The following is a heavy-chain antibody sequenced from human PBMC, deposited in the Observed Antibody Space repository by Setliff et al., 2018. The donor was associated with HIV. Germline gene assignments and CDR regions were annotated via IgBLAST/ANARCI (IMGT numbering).Heavy chain of an antibody. J-gene: IGHJ4*02. Sequence: PGGSLRLSCAVSGFTFSTSWLHWVRQAPGKGLVWVSAISGSGGSTYYADSVRGRFTISRDNAKKSLYLQMNSLRAEDTAVYYCARGEPTILVVPAAFFDYWGQGTLVTVSS. CDR3: ARGEPTILVVPAAFFDY. CDR1: GFTFSTSW. CDR2: ISGSGGST. D-gene: IGHD2-2*01. V-gene: IGHV3-21*01.